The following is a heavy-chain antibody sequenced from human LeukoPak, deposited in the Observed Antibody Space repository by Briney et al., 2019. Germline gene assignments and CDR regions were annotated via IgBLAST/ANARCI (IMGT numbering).Heavy chain of an antibody. CDR2: IYYSGDT. Sequence: SETLSLTCTVSGGSISSSDYYWDWVRQPPGKGLEWIGYIYYSGDTYYNPSLKSRVTISVDTSKNQFSLKLSSVTAADTAVYYCARARAVGSCYYDYWGQGTLVTVSS. CDR3: ARARAVGSCYYDY. V-gene: IGHV4-30-4*08. CDR1: GGSISSSDYY. D-gene: IGHD2-15*01. J-gene: IGHJ4*02.